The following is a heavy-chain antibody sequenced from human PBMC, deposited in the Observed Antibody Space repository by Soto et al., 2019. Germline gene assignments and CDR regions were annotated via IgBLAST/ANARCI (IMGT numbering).Heavy chain of an antibody. CDR2: IYHSGST. V-gene: IGHV4-4*02. Sequence: SETLSLTCAVSGGPISSSNWWGWVRQPPGKGLEWIGEIYHSGSTNYNPSLKSRVTISVDKSKNQFSLKLSSVTAADTAVYYCAREMATIRGVFHWGQGTLVTVSS. J-gene: IGHJ4*02. CDR3: AREMATIRGVFH. D-gene: IGHD3-10*01. CDR1: GGPISSSNW.